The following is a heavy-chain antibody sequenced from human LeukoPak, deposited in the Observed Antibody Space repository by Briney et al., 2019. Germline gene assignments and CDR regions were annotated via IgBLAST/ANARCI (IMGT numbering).Heavy chain of an antibody. Sequence: GGSLRLSCAASGFTFSSYGMHWVRQAPGKGLEWVAVIWYDGSNKYYADSVKGRFTISRDNSKSTLYLQMNSLRAEDTAVYYCARGRGYSGYESPDYWGQGTLVTVSS. J-gene: IGHJ4*02. CDR2: IWYDGSNK. CDR3: ARGRGYSGYESPDY. CDR1: GFTFSSYG. D-gene: IGHD5-12*01. V-gene: IGHV3-33*01.